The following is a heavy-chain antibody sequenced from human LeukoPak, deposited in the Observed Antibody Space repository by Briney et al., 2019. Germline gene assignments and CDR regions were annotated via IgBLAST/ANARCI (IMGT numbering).Heavy chain of an antibody. V-gene: IGHV1-69*01. J-gene: IGHJ4*02. CDR1: GGTFSSTA. Sequence: SVKVSCKASGGTFSSTAINWVRQAPGQGLEWMGGFIPIIGTPIYSQKFQGRVTITADEITSTAYMELSSLRSEDTAVYYCARDKRAGTFDYWGQGTPVTVSS. D-gene: IGHD1-1*01. CDR3: ARDKRAGTFDY. CDR2: FIPIIGTP.